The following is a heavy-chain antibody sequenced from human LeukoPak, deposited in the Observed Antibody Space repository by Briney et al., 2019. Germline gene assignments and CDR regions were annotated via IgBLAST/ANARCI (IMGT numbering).Heavy chain of an antibody. D-gene: IGHD4-17*01. CDR3: ARVIYGCHGD. CDR2: ISSSGSTI. V-gene: IGHV3-48*03. CDR1: GFTFSSYE. Sequence: VGSLRLSCAASGFTFSSYEMNWVRQAPGKGLEWVSYISSSGSTIYYADSVKGRFTISRDNAKNSLYLQMNSLRAEDTAVYYCARVIYGCHGDWGQGTLVTVSS. J-gene: IGHJ4*02.